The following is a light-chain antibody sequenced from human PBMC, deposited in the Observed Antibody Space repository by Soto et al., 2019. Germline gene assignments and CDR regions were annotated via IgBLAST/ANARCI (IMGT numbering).Light chain of an antibody. Sequence: EIVMTQSPATLSVSPGEGATLSCRASQGVSSKLAWYQQKPGQAPRLLIYGASTRATGIPARFSGSGSGTDFTLTISRLEPEDFAVYYCQQYGSSPPFTFGQGTKVDI. J-gene: IGKJ1*01. CDR1: QGVSSK. CDR3: QQYGSSPPFT. V-gene: IGKV3-15*01. CDR2: GAS.